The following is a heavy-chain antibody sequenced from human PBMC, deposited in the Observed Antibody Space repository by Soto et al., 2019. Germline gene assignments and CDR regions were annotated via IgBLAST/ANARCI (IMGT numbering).Heavy chain of an antibody. V-gene: IGHV4-59*01. CDR3: ARTIAAAGDNWFDP. CDR2: IYYSGST. D-gene: IGHD6-13*01. CDR1: GGSSSSYY. Sequence: KPSETLSLTCTVSGGSSSSYYWSWIRQPPGKGLEWIGYIYYSGSTNYNPSLKSRVTISVDTSKNQFSLKLSSVTAADTAVYYCARTIAAAGDNWFDPWGQGTLVTVSS. J-gene: IGHJ5*02.